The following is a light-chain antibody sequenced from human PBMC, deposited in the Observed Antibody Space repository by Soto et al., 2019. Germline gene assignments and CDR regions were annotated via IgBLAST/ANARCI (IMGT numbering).Light chain of an antibody. CDR2: GVS. J-gene: IGKJ2*01. V-gene: IGKV3-15*01. CDR3: QQYNNWPMYT. CDR1: QSVGSTF. Sequence: EIVLTQSPGTLSVSPGERATLSCRASQSVGSTFLAWYQQKPGQAPRLLIYGVSKRATGIPARFSGSGSGTEFTLTISSLQSEDFAVYYCQQYNNWPMYTFGQGTKLEIK.